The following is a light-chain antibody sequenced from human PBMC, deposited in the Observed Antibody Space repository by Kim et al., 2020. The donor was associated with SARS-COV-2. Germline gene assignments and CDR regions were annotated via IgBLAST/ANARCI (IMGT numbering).Light chain of an antibody. CDR3: QAWDSSTAV. CDR1: KLGDKY. CDR2: QDS. Sequence: VSPGQQASITRSGDKLGDKYACWYQQKPGPPPWLVIYQDSKRPSGIPERFSGSNSGNTATLTISGTQAMDEADYYCQAWDSSTAVFGGGTQLTVL. J-gene: IGLJ2*01. V-gene: IGLV3-1*01.